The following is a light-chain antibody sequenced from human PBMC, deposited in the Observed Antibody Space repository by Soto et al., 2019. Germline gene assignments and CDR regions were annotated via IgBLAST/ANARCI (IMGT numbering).Light chain of an antibody. V-gene: IGKV1-5*01. Sequence: DVQMTQSPSTLSASVGDRVTITCRASQSINNLLAWYQQKPGKAPKFLIYDVSTLESGVPSRFGGSGSGTEFTLTISSLQPEDFATYYCQQYDSYPLTCGGGTKVDIK. CDR3: QQYDSYPLT. CDR1: QSINNL. J-gene: IGKJ4*01. CDR2: DVS.